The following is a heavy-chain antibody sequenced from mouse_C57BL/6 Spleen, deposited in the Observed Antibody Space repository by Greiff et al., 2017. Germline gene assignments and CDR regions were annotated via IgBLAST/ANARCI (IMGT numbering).Heavy chain of an antibody. J-gene: IGHJ2*01. V-gene: IGHV1-62-2*01. D-gene: IGHD2-5*01. CDR2: FYPGSGSI. Sequence: QVHVKQSGAELVKPGASVTLSCKASGYTFTEYTIHWVKQRSGQGLEWIGWFYPGSGSIKYNEKFKDKATLTADKSSSTVYMELSRLTSEDAAVYFWARHPYYSNYVPLLDYWGQGTTLTVSS. CDR3: ARHPYYSNYVPLLDY. CDR1: GYTFTEYT.